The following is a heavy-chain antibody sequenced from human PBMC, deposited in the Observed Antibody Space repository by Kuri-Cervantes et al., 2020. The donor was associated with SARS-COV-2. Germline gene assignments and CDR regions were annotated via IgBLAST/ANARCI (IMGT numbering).Heavy chain of an antibody. Sequence: ASVKVSCKASGYTFTSYGISWVRQAPGQGLEWMGWINPNSGGTNYAQKFQGRVTMTRDTSISTAYMELSRLRSDDTAVYYCARVWGHNPIVYWGQGTLVTGSS. V-gene: IGHV1-2*02. J-gene: IGHJ4*02. D-gene: IGHD3-16*02. CDR1: GYTFTSYG. CDR3: ARVWGHNPIVY. CDR2: INPNSGGT.